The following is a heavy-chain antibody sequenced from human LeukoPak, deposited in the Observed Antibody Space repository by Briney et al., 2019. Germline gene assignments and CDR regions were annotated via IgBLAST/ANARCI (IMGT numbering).Heavy chain of an antibody. Sequence: SETLSLTCTVSGGSISSYYWNWIRQPPGKRLEWIGYIYYSGSTNYNPSLKSRVTISVDTSKNKFSLKLSSVTAADTAVYYCAREKNYGDSYYFDYWGQGTLVTVSS. D-gene: IGHD4-17*01. CDR2: IYYSGST. V-gene: IGHV4-59*01. CDR1: GGSISSYY. CDR3: AREKNYGDSYYFDY. J-gene: IGHJ4*02.